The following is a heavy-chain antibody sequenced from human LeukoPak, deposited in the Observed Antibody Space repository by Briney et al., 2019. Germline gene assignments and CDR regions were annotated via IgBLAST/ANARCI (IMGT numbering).Heavy chain of an antibody. CDR1: GASISSDY. J-gene: IGHJ1*01. V-gene: IGHV4-59*08. CDR3: AGRGRRYFRD. Sequence: SETLSLTCTVSGASISSDYWSWLRQSPGKGLEWIAYIYDSGSTDYNPSLKSRVSISMNTSKNQFSLNLSSVTAADTAVYYCAGRGRRYFRDWGQGTLVTVSS. CDR2: IYDSGST.